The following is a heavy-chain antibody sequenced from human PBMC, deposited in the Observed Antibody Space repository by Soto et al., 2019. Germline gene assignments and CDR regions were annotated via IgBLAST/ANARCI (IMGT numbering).Heavy chain of an antibody. D-gene: IGHD1-1*01. CDR2: ISSSSSYI. J-gene: IGHJ6*02. Sequence: PGGSLRLSCAASGFTFSSYSMNWVRQAPGKGLEWVSSISSSSSYIYYADSVKGRFTISRDNAKNSLYLQMNSLRAEDTAVYYCASFIQLESIHPPRYYAMDAWGQGTTVTVYS. CDR1: GFTFSSYS. V-gene: IGHV3-21*01. CDR3: ASFIQLESIHPPRYYAMDA.